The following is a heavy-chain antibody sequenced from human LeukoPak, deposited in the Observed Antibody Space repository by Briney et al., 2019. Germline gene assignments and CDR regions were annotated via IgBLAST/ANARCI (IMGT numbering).Heavy chain of an antibody. CDR1: GFTFGNYA. D-gene: IGHD3-9*01. Sequence: GASLRLSCAASGFTFGNYAMSWVRQAPRKGLEWVSAIAGRGGNTYYADSVKGRFTISRDNYKNTLYLQMNSLRAEDTAVYYCAKWGDYDVLTGYYVSDYWGQGTLVTVSS. CDR2: IAGRGGNT. J-gene: IGHJ4*02. V-gene: IGHV3-23*01. CDR3: AKWGDYDVLTGYYVSDY.